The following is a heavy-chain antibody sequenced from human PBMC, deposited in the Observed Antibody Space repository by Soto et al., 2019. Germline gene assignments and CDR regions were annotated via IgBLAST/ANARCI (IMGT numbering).Heavy chain of an antibody. CDR1: GGSISSGGYY. D-gene: IGHD6-19*01. J-gene: IGHJ4*02. CDR2: IYYSGST. Sequence: PSETLSLTCTVSGGSISSGGYYWSWIRQHPGKGLEWIGYIYYSGSTYYNPSLKSRVTISVDTSKNQFSLKLSSVTAADTAVYYCARASKQWLVIFDYWGQGTLVTVS. CDR3: ARASKQWLVIFDY. V-gene: IGHV4-31*03.